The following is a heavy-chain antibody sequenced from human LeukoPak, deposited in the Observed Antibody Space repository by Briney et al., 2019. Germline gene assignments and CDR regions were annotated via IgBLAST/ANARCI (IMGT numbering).Heavy chain of an antibody. Sequence: GGSLRLSCAASGFPFNDYCMTWVRQATGKGLEWVANIKQDGSENYYVDSVKGRFTISRDNAKNSLYLQMDSLRVEDTAVYYCARVGAWELQRVFDYWGQGTLVTVSS. J-gene: IGHJ4*02. CDR3: ARVGAWELQRVFDY. D-gene: IGHD1-26*01. CDR2: IKQDGSEN. CDR1: GFPFNDYC. V-gene: IGHV3-7*01.